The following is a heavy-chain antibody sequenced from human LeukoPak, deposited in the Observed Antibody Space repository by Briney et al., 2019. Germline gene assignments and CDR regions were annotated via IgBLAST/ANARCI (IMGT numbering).Heavy chain of an antibody. J-gene: IGHJ4*02. CDR3: ARVRGYYGANDY. D-gene: IGHD4-17*01. CDR1: GFTFSTYG. V-gene: IGHV3-33*01. CDR2: IWYDGSNK. Sequence: RTGGSLRLSCAASGFTFSTYGMHWVRQAPGKGLEWVAVIWYDGSNKYYSDSVQGRFTISRDNSKNTLHLQMNSLRAEDTAVYYCARVRGYYGANDYWGQGTLVTVSS.